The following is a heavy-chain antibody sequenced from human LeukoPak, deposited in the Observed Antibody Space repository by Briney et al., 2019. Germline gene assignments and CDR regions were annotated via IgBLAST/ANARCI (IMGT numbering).Heavy chain of an antibody. J-gene: IGHJ4*02. CDR3: ARNKDGKSLDY. CDR1: GYTFTDYY. CDR2: MNPNSGGT. Sequence: ASVKVSCKASGYTFTDYYIHWVRQAPGQGLEWMAWMNPNSGGTSYAQKFQGRVTMTRNTSISTAYMELSRLRFDDTAVYYCARNKDGKSLDYWGQGTLVSVSS. V-gene: IGHV1-2*02.